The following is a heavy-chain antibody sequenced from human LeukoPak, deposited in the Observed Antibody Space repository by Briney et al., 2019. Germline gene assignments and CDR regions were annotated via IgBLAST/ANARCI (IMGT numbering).Heavy chain of an antibody. CDR2: IKSKTDGGTT. V-gene: IGHV3-15*01. D-gene: IGHD3-16*02. J-gene: IGHJ4*02. Sequence: GGSLRLSCAASGFTFSNAWMSWVRQAPGKGLEWVGRIKSKTDGGTTDYAAPVKGRFTISRDDSKNTLYLQMNSLKTEDTAVYYCNYVWGSYRYSDYWGQGTLVTVSS. CDR1: GFTFSNAW. CDR3: NYVWGSYRYSDY.